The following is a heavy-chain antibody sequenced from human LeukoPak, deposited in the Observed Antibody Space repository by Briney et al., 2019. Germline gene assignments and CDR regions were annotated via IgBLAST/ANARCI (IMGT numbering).Heavy chain of an antibody. J-gene: IGHJ4*02. CDR1: GFTFSTYW. D-gene: IGHD3-22*01. CDR2: IKADGGEK. V-gene: IGHV3-7*03. Sequence: GGSLRLSCAASGFTFSTYWMNWFRQTPGKGLEWVAKIKADGGEKDHVASVKGRFTISRDNAKNSLYLQMNSLRAEDTALYYCARDPYDSSGYRTYYFDYWGQGTLVTVSS. CDR3: ARDPYDSSGYRTYYFDY.